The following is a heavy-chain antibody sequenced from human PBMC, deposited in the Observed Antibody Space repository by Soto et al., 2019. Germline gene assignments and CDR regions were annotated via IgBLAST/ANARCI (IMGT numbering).Heavy chain of an antibody. Sequence: GGSLRLSCAASGFTFSSYAMSWVRQAPEKWLEWVSAISGSGGSTYYADSVKGRFTISRDNSKNTLYLQMNSLRAEDTAVYYCAKTFEQWLVRSYYYGMDVWGQGTTVTVSS. J-gene: IGHJ6*02. CDR2: ISGSGGST. CDR3: AKTFEQWLVRSYYYGMDV. CDR1: GFTFSSYA. D-gene: IGHD6-19*01. V-gene: IGHV3-23*01.